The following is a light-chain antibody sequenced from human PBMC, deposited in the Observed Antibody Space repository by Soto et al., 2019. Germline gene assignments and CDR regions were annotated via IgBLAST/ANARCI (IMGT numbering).Light chain of an antibody. CDR3: QHRSNWPLT. Sequence: EIVLTQSPATLSLSPGERATLSCRASQSVSSYLAWYQQKPGQAPRLLIYNASNRATGIPARFSGSGSGTDFTLTMSSREREDFAFYYCQHRSNWPLTFGGGTKVEI. V-gene: IGKV3-11*01. CDR2: NAS. CDR1: QSVSSY. J-gene: IGKJ4*02.